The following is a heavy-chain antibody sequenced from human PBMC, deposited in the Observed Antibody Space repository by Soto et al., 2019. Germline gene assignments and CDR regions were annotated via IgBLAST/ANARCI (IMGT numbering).Heavy chain of an antibody. CDR3: ARQGVAARRVSRYYYGMDV. CDR2: IYPGDSDT. CDR1: GYSSTSYW. J-gene: IGHJ6*02. V-gene: IGHV5-51*01. Sequence: PGESLKISCKSSGYSSTSYWIGWVRQMPGKGLEWMGIIYPGDSDTRYSPSFQGQVTISADKSISTAYLQWSSLKASDTAMYYCARQGVAARRVSRYYYGMDVWGQGTTVTVSS. D-gene: IGHD6-6*01.